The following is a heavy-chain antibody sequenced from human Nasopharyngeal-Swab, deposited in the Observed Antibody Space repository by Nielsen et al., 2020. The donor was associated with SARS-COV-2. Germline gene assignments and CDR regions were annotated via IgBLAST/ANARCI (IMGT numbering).Heavy chain of an antibody. CDR2: ITWNGGSI. D-gene: IGHD4-17*01. CDR1: GFIFDDYA. Sequence: GGSMRLSCAASGFIFDDYAMNWVRQAPGKGLEWVSGITWNGGSIGYAESVKGRFTISRDSAKNSLSLQMNSLRAEDTALYYCARDKSSTVTTFDYWGQGTLVTVSS. J-gene: IGHJ4*02. CDR3: ARDKSSTVTTFDY. V-gene: IGHV3-20*04.